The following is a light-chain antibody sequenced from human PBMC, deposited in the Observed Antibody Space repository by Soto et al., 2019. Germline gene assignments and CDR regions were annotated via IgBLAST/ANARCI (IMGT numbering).Light chain of an antibody. CDR3: QQYGSSPLT. J-gene: IGKJ4*01. CDR1: QSVSSSY. CDR2: GAS. V-gene: IGKV3-20*01. Sequence: DIVLTQSPGTLSLSPGERATLSCRASQSVSSSYLAWYQQKPGQAPRLLIHGASIRATGIPDRFSGSGSGTDFTLTISRLEPEDFAVYYCQQYGSSPLTFGGGTKVEIK.